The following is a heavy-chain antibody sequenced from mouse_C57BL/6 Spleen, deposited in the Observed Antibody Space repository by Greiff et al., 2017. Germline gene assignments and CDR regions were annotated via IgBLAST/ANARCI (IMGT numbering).Heavy chain of an antibody. Sequence: VKLQQSGAELVRPGASVTLSCKASGYTFTDYEMHWVKQTPVHGLEWIGAIDPETGGTAYNQKFKGKAILTADKSSSTAYMELRSLTSEDSAVYYCTRRSLVYYYGPYYFDDWGQGTTLTGSS. CDR2: IDPETGGT. CDR3: TRRSLVYYYGPYYFDD. D-gene: IGHD1-1*01. V-gene: IGHV1-15*01. CDR1: GYTFTDYE. J-gene: IGHJ2*01.